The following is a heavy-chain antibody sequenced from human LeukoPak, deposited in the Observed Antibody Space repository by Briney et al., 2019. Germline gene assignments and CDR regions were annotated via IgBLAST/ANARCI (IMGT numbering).Heavy chain of an antibody. D-gene: IGHD1-26*01. CDR1: GFTFSSYW. Sequence: GGSLRLSCAASGFTFSSYWMSWVRQAPGKGLGWVANINKDGGEKYYVDSVKGRFTISRDNAKNSLYLQMNSLRADDTAVYYCVKDSPPRYSGSPPAYWGQGTLVTVSS. CDR3: VKDSPPRYSGSPPAY. V-gene: IGHV3-7*03. CDR2: INKDGGEK. J-gene: IGHJ4*02.